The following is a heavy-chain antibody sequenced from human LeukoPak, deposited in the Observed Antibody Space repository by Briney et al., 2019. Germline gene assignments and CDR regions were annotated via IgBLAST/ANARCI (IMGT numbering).Heavy chain of an antibody. Sequence: SETLSLTCTVSGGSISSYYWSWIRQPPGKGLEWIGRIYTSGSTNYNPSLKSRVTISVDTSKNQFSLKLSSVTAADTAVYYCARDPGDFWSGYFDYWGQGTLVTVSS. CDR3: ARDPGDFWSGYFDY. J-gene: IGHJ4*02. V-gene: IGHV4-4*08. CDR1: GGSISSYY. CDR2: IYTSGST. D-gene: IGHD3-3*01.